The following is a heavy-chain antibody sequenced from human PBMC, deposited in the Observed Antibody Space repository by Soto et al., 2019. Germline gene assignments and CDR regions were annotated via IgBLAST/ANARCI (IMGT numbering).Heavy chain of an antibody. D-gene: IGHD5-18*01. J-gene: IGHJ5*02. CDR3: ARVILVDTAMVRFQRGGWFDT. Sequence: SETLSLTCAVYGGSFSGYYWSWIRQPPGKGLEWIGEINHSGSTNYNPSLKSRVPISVDTSKNQFSLKLSSVTAADTAVYYCARVILVDTAMVRFQRGGWFDTWGQGTLVTVSS. CDR1: GGSFSGYY. V-gene: IGHV4-34*01. CDR2: INHSGST.